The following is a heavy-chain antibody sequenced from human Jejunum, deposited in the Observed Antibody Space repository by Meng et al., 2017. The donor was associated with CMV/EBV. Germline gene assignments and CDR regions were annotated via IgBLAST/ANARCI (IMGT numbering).Heavy chain of an antibody. CDR1: FTVSNYD. Sequence: FTVSNYDMNGDRQAPGKGLEWVSYISSKSDSIYQAESVKGRFTISRDNAKNSLYLQMNSLREEDTAVYYCARARETIPGMNWFDPWGQGTLVTVSS. CDR3: ARARETIPGMNWFDP. CDR2: ISSKSDSI. D-gene: IGHD1-1*01. V-gene: IGHV3-48*03. J-gene: IGHJ5*02.